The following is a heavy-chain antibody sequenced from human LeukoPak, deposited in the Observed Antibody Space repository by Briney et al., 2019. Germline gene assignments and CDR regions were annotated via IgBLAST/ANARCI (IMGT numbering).Heavy chain of an antibody. V-gene: IGHV3-21*01. D-gene: IGHD4-23*01. CDR2: ISSSSYT. Sequence: GGSLRLSCAASGFTFSNYAMSWVRQAPGKGLEWVSSISSSSYTYYADSVKGRFTISRDNAKNSLYLQMNSLRAEDTAVYYCARDSTVVDAFDIWGQGTMVTVSS. CDR1: GFTFSNYA. J-gene: IGHJ3*02. CDR3: ARDSTVVDAFDI.